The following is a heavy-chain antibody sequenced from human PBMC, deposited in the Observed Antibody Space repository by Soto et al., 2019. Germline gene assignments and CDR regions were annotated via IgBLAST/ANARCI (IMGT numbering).Heavy chain of an antibody. Sequence: SGPTLVNPTQTLTLTCTFSGFSLSTSGVGVGWNRQPPGKALEWLGLIYWDDDKRYSPSLKSRLTITKDTSKNQVVLTMTNMDPVDTATYYCAHIIAAIPPRHFDYWGQGTLVTVSS. CDR3: AHIIAAIPPRHFDY. V-gene: IGHV2-5*02. J-gene: IGHJ4*02. CDR1: GFSLSTSGVG. CDR2: IYWDDDK. D-gene: IGHD6-13*01.